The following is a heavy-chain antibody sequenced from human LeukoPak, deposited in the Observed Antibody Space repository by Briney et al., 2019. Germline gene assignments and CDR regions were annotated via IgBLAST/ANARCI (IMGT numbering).Heavy chain of an antibody. V-gene: IGHV3-7*03. CDR1: GFTFSSYW. J-gene: IGHJ4*02. CDR3: ARRRCSSTSCFFDY. CDR2: IKQGGSEK. Sequence: PGGSLRLSCAASGFTFSSYWMSWVRQAPGKGLEWVANIKQGGSEKYYVDSVKGRFTISRDNAKRSLYLQVNSLRAEDTAVYYCARRRCSSTSCFFDYWGQGTLVTVSS. D-gene: IGHD2-2*01.